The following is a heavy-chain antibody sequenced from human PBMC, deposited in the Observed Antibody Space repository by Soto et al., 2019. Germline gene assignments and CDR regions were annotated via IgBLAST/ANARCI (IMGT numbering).Heavy chain of an antibody. CDR2: ISSSTSHT. V-gene: IGHV3-11*05. Sequence: VQLVESGGGMVKPGGSLRLSCAVSGFTFSDYYMTWIRQAPGKGQEWVSYISSSTSHTNYADSVNGRFTISRDNAKNSLFLQMNSLRAEDTAVYYCARGRGAAADYFDFWGQGTLVTVSS. CDR1: GFTFSDYY. D-gene: IGHD6-13*01. CDR3: ARGRGAAADYFDF. J-gene: IGHJ4*02.